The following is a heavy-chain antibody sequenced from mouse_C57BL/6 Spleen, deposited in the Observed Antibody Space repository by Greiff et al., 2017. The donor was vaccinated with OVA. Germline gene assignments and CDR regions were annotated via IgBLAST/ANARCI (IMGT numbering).Heavy chain of an antibody. J-gene: IGHJ2*01. V-gene: IGHV1-72*01. Sequence: LQQPFSSLFPPLSSFPLSFPSSFSPFPLSFLPFLPQMPGLFLEWIGMIDPNSGGTKYNEKFKSKATLTVDKPSSTAYMQLSSLTSEDSAVYYCARGDGGFDYWGQGTTLTVSS. CDR3: ARGDGGFDY. CDR1: FSPFPLSF. D-gene: IGHD3-3*01. CDR2: IDPNSGGT.